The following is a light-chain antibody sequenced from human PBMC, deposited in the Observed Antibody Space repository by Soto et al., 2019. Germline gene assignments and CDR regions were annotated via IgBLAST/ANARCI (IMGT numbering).Light chain of an antibody. CDR3: SSYTSTSLYV. CDR1: SSDVGGYNA. V-gene: IGLV2-14*01. J-gene: IGLJ1*01. Sequence: QSALTQPASVSGSPGQSITISCTGTSSDVGGYNAVSWYQQHPGKAPKLMIYEVSNRPSGVSNRFSGSKSGNTASLTISGPQDEDEADYYCSSYTSTSLYVFGTGTKVTVL. CDR2: EVS.